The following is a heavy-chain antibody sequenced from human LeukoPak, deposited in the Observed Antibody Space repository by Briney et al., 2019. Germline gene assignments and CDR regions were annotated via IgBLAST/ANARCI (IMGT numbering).Heavy chain of an antibody. CDR2: IYSGCST. CDR3: GRIVAASSYYFDY. V-gene: IGHV3-66*01. CDR1: GFTVSSYY. Sequence: AGGSLRLSCAASGFTVSSYYMSWVRQAPGKGLEWVSVIYSGCSTYYAASSKGRFTISTDKSKNTPYLQMISLRAEDTAVYYCGRIVAASSYYFDYWGQRTMVTVSS. D-gene: IGHD2-15*01. J-gene: IGHJ4*02.